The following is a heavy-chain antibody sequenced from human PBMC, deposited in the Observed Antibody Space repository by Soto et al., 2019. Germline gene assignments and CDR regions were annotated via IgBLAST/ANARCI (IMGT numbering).Heavy chain of an antibody. CDR2: IGESGTPT. CDR3: AKGGIAAAGRNGNFDY. D-gene: IGHD6-13*01. V-gene: IGHV3-23*01. J-gene: IGHJ4*02. Sequence: GGSLRLSCAASGFTFSSYAMKWVRQAPGKGLEWVSLIGESGTPTYYADSVKGRFTISRDNSGNTLFLEMYSLRAEDTAVYYCAKGGIAAAGRNGNFDYWGQGTLVTVSS. CDR1: GFTFSSYA.